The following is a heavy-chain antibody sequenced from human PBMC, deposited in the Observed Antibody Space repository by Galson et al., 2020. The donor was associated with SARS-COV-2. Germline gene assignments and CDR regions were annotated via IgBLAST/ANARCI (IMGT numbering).Heavy chain of an antibody. CDR2: ISAYNGNT. Sequence: ASVKVSCKASGYTFTFYGISWVRQAPGQGLEWMGWISAYNGNTNYAQKLQGRVTMTTDTSTSTAYMELRSLRSDDTAFYYCARVVEMATSAIHGFDYWGQGTLVTVSS. CDR1: GYTFTFYG. J-gene: IGHJ4*02. CDR3: ARVVEMATSAIHGFDY. D-gene: IGHD5-12*01. V-gene: IGHV1-18*01.